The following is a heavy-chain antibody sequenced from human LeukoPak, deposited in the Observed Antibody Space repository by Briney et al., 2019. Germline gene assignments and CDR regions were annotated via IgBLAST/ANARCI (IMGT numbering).Heavy chain of an antibody. CDR1: GFTFRNYG. CDR2: ISGGGSYT. V-gene: IGHV3-23*01. J-gene: IGHJ4*02. Sequence: GGSLRLSCAASGFTFRNYGMTWVRQAPGEGLEWVAVISGGGSYTNYADSVKGRFTISRDNSKNTLYLQMNSLRAEDTAVYYCARDPRDPNTSGWPFDYWGQGTLVTVSS. CDR3: ARDPRDPNTSGWPFDY. D-gene: IGHD6-19*01.